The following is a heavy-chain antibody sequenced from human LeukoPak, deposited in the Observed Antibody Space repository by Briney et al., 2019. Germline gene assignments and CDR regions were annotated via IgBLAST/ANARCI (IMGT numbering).Heavy chain of an antibody. CDR1: EYTFTGYY. J-gene: IGHJ5*02. V-gene: IGHV1-69*13. Sequence: SVKVSCKASEYTFTGYYMHWVRQAPGQGLEWMGGIIPIFHTPNYAQKFQGRVTITADESTSTTYMELSSLRSEDTAVYYCARDPPDPWGQGTLVTVSS. CDR2: IIPIFHTP. CDR3: ARDPPDP.